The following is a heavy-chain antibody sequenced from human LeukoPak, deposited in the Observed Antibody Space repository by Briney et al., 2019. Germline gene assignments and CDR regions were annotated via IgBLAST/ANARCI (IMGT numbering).Heavy chain of an antibody. V-gene: IGHV4-4*07. J-gene: IGHJ5*02. Sequence: SETLSLTCTVSGGSISSYYWSWIRQPAGKGLEWIGRIYTSGSTNYNPSLKSRVTMSVDTSKNQFSLKLSSVTAADTAVYYCARRRLITMVRGVAWFDPWGQGTLVTVSS. CDR2: IYTSGST. D-gene: IGHD3-10*01. CDR1: GGSISSYY. CDR3: ARRRLITMVRGVAWFDP.